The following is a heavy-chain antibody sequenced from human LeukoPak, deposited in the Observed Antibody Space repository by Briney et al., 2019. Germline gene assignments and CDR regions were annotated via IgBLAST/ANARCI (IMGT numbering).Heavy chain of an antibody. CDR2: IYYSGST. CDR3: AGSYDFWSGYHFDY. Sequence: SETLSLTCTVSGGSISSSSYYWGWIRQPPGKGLEWLGSIYYSGSTYYNPSLKSRVTISVDTSKNQFSLKLSSVTAADTAVYYCAGSYDFWSGYHFDYWGQGTLVTVSS. CDR1: GGSISSSSYY. D-gene: IGHD3-3*01. V-gene: IGHV4-39*07. J-gene: IGHJ4*02.